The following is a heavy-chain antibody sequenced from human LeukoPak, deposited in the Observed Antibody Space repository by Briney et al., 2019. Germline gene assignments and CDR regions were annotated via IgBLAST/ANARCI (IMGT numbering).Heavy chain of an antibody. Sequence: SETLSLTCTVSGGSISSYYWSWIRQPPGKGLEWIGYIYYSGSTNYNPSLKSRVTISVDTSKNQFSLKLSSVTAADTAVYYCARQIGSYDFWSGPRTPYFDYWGQGTLVTVSS. V-gene: IGHV4-59*08. CDR1: GGSISSYY. J-gene: IGHJ4*02. CDR3: ARQIGSYDFWSGPRTPYFDY. CDR2: IYYSGST. D-gene: IGHD3-3*01.